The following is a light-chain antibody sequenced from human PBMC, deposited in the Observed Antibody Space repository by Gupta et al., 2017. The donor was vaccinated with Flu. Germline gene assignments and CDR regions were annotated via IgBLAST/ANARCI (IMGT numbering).Light chain of an antibody. Sequence: SYVLTQTPSVSVASGDTARITCGGRNIGDKNVHWYQQKPGQAPVLVVYDDKARPSGIPERCAGSNSGNTATLTITRVEPGDEADYYCQVWDSGTDHPFGPGTKVTVL. J-gene: IGLJ1*01. CDR1: NIGDKN. CDR2: DDK. CDR3: QVWDSGTDHP. V-gene: IGLV3-21*02.